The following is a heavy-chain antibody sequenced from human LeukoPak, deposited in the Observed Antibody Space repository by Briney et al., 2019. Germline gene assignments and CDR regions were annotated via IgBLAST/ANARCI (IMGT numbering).Heavy chain of an antibody. CDR1: GGTFSSYA. J-gene: IGHJ4*02. D-gene: IGHD6-19*01. V-gene: IGHV1-8*02. Sequence: ASVKVSCKASGGTFSSYAISWVRRAPGQGLEWMGWMNPNSGNTGYAQKFQGRVTMTRNTSISTAYMELSSLRSEDTAVYYCARGLKQWLGYWGQGTLVTVSS. CDR2: MNPNSGNT. CDR3: ARGLKQWLGY.